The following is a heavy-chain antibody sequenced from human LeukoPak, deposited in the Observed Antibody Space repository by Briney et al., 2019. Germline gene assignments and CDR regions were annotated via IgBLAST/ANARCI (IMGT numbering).Heavy chain of an antibody. V-gene: IGHV3-23*01. CDR1: GFTFSSYG. J-gene: IGHJ6*03. CDR3: AKGRGWEASYYYYYMDV. Sequence: GGSLRLSCAASGFTFSSYGMSWVRQAPGKGLEWVSAISGSGGSTYYADSVKGRFTISRDNSKNTLYLQMNSLRAEDTAVYYCAKGRGWEASYYYYYMDVWGKGTTVIISS. CDR2: ISGSGGST. D-gene: IGHD1-26*01.